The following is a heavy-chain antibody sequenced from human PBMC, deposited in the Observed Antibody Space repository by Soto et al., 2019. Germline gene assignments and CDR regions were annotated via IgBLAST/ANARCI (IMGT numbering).Heavy chain of an antibody. J-gene: IGHJ6*02. V-gene: IGHV4-59*01. CDR3: ARYKSNYYYGMDV. D-gene: IGHD1-20*01. CDR2: IYYSGIT. Sequence: SSETLSLTCTVSGGSISSYYWSWIRQPPGKGLEWIGYIYYSGITNYNPSLKSRVTISVDTSKNQFSLKLSSVTAADTAVYYCARYKSNYYYGMDVWGQGITVT. CDR1: GGSISSYY.